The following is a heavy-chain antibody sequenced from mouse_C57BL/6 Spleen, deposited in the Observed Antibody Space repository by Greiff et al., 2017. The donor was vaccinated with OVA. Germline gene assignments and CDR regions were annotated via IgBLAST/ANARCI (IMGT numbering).Heavy chain of an antibody. CDR1: GYTFTSYW. CDR2: INPSNGGT. Sequence: VQLQQPGTELVMPGASVKLSCKASGYTFTSYWMHWVKQRPGQGLEWIGNINPSNGGTNYNEKFKSKATLTVDKSSRTAYMQLRSLTTGVSAVYYGASSRDRGGNNAAMDYWGQGTSVTVSS. V-gene: IGHV1-53*01. D-gene: IGHD3-3*01. CDR3: ASSRDRGGNNAAMDY. J-gene: IGHJ4*01.